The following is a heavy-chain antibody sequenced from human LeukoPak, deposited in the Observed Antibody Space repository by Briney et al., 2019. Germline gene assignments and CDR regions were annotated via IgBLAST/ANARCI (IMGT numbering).Heavy chain of an antibody. CDR3: ARDFCSSEACPFRDDAFDI. CDR1: GFTFSNYG. J-gene: IGHJ3*02. V-gene: IGHV3-33*01. Sequence: GGSLRLSCAASGFTFSNYGMHWVRQAPGKGLEWVAVIWYDGSNKYYGDSVKGRFTISRDNSKNTLYLQMNSLRAEDTAVYYCARDFCSSEACPFRDDAFDIWGQGTKVTVSS. CDR2: IWYDGSNK. D-gene: IGHD2-2*01.